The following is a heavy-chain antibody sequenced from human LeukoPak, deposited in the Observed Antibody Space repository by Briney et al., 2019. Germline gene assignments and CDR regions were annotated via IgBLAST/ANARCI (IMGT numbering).Heavy chain of an antibody. CDR3: ARGFGEFLYWFDP. J-gene: IGHJ5*02. Sequence: SQTLSLTCTVSGGSISSGGYYWSWIRQHPGKGLEWIGYIYYSGSTYYNPSLKSRVTISVDTSKNQFSLKLSSVTAADTAVYYCARGFGEFLYWFDPWGREPWSPSPQ. CDR2: IYYSGST. D-gene: IGHD3-10*01. V-gene: IGHV4-31*03. CDR1: GGSISSGGYY.